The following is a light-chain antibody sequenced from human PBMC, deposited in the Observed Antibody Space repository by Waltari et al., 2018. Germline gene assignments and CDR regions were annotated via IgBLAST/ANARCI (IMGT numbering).Light chain of an antibody. CDR1: NLGNRY. CDR3: QAWDSSSTVV. J-gene: IGLJ2*01. V-gene: IGLV3-1*01. Sequence: SYELTQPPSASVSPGQTASTTCPADNLGNRYFSWYNQAPGQSPILVIYQDNKRPSGIPERFSGSNSGNTATLTISVTQAVDEADYSCQAWDSSSTVVFGGGTKLTVL. CDR2: QDN.